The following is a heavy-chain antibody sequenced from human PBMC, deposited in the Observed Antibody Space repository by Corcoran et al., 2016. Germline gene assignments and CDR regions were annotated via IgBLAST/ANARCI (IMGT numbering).Heavy chain of an antibody. Sequence: QVQLQESGPGLVKPSETLSLTCTVSGYSISSGYYWGWIRQPPGKGLEWIGSIYHSGSTYYNPSLKSRVTISVDTSKNQFSLKLSSVTAADTAVYYCARGHRGSAFYDIWGQRTMVTVSS. CDR1: GYSISSGYY. V-gene: IGHV4-38-2*02. CDR3: ARGHRGSAFYDI. CDR2: IYHSGST. J-gene: IGHJ3*02. D-gene: IGHD3-10*01.